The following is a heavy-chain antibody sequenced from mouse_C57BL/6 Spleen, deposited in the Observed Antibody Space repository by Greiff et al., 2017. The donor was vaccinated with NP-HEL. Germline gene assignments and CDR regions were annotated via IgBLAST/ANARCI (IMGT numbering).Heavy chain of an antibody. D-gene: IGHD2-1*01. CDR1: GYAFTNYL. Sequence: VQLQQSGAELVRPGTSVKVSCKASGYAFTNYLIEWVKQRPGQGLEWIGVINPGSGGTNYNEKFKGKATLTADKSSSAAYMQLSSLTSEDSAVYFCAREGYYGNYDYWGQGTTLTVSS. CDR2: INPGSGGT. V-gene: IGHV1-54*01. CDR3: AREGYYGNYDY. J-gene: IGHJ2*01.